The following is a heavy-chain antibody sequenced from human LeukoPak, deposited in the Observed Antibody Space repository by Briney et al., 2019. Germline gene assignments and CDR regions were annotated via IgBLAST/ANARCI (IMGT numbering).Heavy chain of an antibody. CDR3: ARDFGHTVTTVGY. J-gene: IGHJ4*02. CDR2: MSYDGSNK. CDR1: GFIFSNYW. D-gene: IGHD4-17*01. V-gene: IGHV3-30*03. Sequence: GGSLRLSCATSGFIFSNYWMSWVRQAPGKGLEWVAVMSYDGSNKYYADSVKGRFTISRDNSKNTLYLQMNSLRAEDTAVYYCARDFGHTVTTVGYWGQGTLVTVSS.